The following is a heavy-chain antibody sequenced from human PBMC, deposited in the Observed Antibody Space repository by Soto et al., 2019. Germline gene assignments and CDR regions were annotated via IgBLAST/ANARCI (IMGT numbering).Heavy chain of an antibody. Sequence: ASVKVSCKASGYTFTGYYMHWVRQAPGQGLEWMGWINPNSGGTNYAQKFQGWVTMTRDTSISTAYMELSRLRSDDTAVYYCARDWYSNYARTPQKNWFDPWGQGTLVTVSS. CDR3: ARDWYSNYARTPQKNWFDP. CDR1: GYTFTGYY. V-gene: IGHV1-2*04. CDR2: INPNSGGT. J-gene: IGHJ5*02. D-gene: IGHD4-4*01.